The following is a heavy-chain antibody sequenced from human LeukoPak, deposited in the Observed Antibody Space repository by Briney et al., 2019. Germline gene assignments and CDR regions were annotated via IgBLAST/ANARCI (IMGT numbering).Heavy chain of an antibody. V-gene: IGHV1-2*04. D-gene: IGHD5-18*01. Sequence: ASVKVSCRASGYTLTGYYMHWVRQAPGQGLEWMGWINPNSGGTNYAQKFQGWVTMTRDTSISTAYMELSRLRSDDTAVYYCARGEVDSYGSYYFDYWGQGTLVTVSS. CDR1: GYTLTGYY. CDR2: INPNSGGT. CDR3: ARGEVDSYGSYYFDY. J-gene: IGHJ4*02.